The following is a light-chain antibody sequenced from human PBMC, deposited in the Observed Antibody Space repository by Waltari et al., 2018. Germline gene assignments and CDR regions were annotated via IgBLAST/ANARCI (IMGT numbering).Light chain of an antibody. V-gene: IGLV2-14*01. CDR2: EVS. CDR1: SRDVGAYNY. Sequence: QSALTQPASVSGSPGQSITLSCTGTSRDVGAYNYVSWYQHYPGKAPKLMIYEVSNRPSGISNRFSGSKSGNMASLTISGLQAEDEADYYCSSFSSSRSVLFGGGTKLTVL. CDR3: SSFSSSRSVL. J-gene: IGLJ2*01.